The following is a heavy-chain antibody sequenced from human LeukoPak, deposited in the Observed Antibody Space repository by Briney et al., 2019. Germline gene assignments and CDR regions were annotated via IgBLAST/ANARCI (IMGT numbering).Heavy chain of an antibody. V-gene: IGHV1-46*01. CDR2: INPSGGST. CDR3: ARLAVAGKGWFDP. Sequence: GASVKVSCKASGYTFTSYYMHLVRQAPGQGLEWMGIINPSGGSTSYAQKFQGRVTMTRDKSTSTVYMELSSLRSEDTAVYYCARLAVAGKGWFDPWGQGTLVTVSS. D-gene: IGHD6-19*01. J-gene: IGHJ5*02. CDR1: GYTFTSYY.